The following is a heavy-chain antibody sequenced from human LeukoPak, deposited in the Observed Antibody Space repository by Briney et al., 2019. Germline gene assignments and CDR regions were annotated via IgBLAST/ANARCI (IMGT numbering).Heavy chain of an antibody. CDR3: VRWGTK. J-gene: IGHJ4*02. V-gene: IGHV1-18*01. D-gene: IGHD3-16*01. CDR2: ISAHNGNT. CDR1: GYTFTSYG. Sequence: GASVKVSCKASGYTFTSYGISWVRQAPGQGLEWMGWISAHNGNTNYAQKLQGRVTMARDTSISTVYMELSSLTSEDTGIYYCVRWGTKWGQGTVVTVSS.